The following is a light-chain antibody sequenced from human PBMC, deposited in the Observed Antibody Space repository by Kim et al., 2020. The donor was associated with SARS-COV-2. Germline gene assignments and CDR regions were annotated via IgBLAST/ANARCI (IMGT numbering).Light chain of an antibody. CDR2: DVR. V-gene: IGLV2-11*01. CDR1: SSDVGANDF. CDR3: CLYTGSWM. Sequence: QSALTQPRSVSGSPGQSVTISCTGTSSDVGANDFVTWYQQQPGKAPKLIIYDVRQRPSGVPGRFSGSKSGNTASLTISGLQPEDEADYYCCLYTGSWMFGGGTQLTVL. J-gene: IGLJ3*02.